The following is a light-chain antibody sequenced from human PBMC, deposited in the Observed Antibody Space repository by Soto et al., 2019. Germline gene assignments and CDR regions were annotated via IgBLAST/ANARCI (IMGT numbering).Light chain of an antibody. J-gene: IGKJ1*01. CDR1: ETINAW. CDR3: QQYNSYSKT. Sequence: DIQMTQSPSTLSASVGDRVTITCRASETINAWLAWYQQKPGKAPKLLIYKASSLESGVPSRFSGSGSGTEFTLTLSSLQPDDVATYYCQQYNSYSKTFGQGTKVEIK. CDR2: KAS. V-gene: IGKV1-5*03.